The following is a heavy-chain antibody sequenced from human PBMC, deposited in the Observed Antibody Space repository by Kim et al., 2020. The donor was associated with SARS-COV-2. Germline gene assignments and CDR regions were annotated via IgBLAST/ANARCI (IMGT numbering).Heavy chain of an antibody. CDR1: GYTFTSYD. V-gene: IGHV1-8*01. CDR3: ARGPHYYGSEDWYFDL. J-gene: IGHJ2*01. CDR2: MNPNSGNT. Sequence: ASVKVSCKASGYTFTSYDINWVRQATGQGLEWMGWMNPNSGNTGYAQKFQGRVTMTRNTSISTAYMELSSLRSEDTAVYYCARGPHYYGSEDWYFDLWGRGTLVTVSS. D-gene: IGHD3-10*01.